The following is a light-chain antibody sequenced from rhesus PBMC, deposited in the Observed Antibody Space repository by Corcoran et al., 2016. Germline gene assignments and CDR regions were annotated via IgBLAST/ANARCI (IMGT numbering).Light chain of an antibody. CDR3: LQYSSSPYS. CDR2: KAS. Sequence: DIQMTQSPSSLSASVGDKVTITCRASQGISSWLAWYQQKPGKAPKLLISKASSLQGGVPSRFSGRASGTDLTITISSLQPEDFATDYCLQYSSSPYSFCQGTKVEIK. J-gene: IGKJ2*01. V-gene: IGKV1-22*01. CDR1: QGISSW.